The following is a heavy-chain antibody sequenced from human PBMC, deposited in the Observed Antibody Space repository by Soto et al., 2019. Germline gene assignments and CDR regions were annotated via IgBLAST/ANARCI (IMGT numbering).Heavy chain of an antibody. V-gene: IGHV1-2*07. D-gene: IGHD1-26*01. CDR3: AREFVVKTLLNSGSLHFDY. J-gene: IGHJ4*02. CDR2: INTKTGAS. CDR1: GFSFTDHY. Sequence: QVQLVQSGAEVRKPGASVKVSCRASGFSFTDHYVHWVRQAPGQGPEWMGWINTKTGASKYVHEFQGTVTMTRDTSISTAYMEMRRLRSDDTAVYYCAREFVVKTLLNSGSLHFDYWGQGTLVTVSS.